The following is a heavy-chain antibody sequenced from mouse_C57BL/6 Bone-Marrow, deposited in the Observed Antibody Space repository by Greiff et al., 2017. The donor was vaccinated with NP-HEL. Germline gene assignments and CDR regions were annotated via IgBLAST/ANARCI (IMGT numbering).Heavy chain of an antibody. D-gene: IGHD2-5*01. CDR1: GFTFSSYA. J-gene: IGHJ3*01. CDR2: ISDGGSYT. V-gene: IGHV5-4*01. CDR3: AREASYYSKGAY. Sequence: EVQRVESGGGLVKPGGSLKLSCAASGFTFSSYAMSWVRQTPEKRLEWVATISDGGSYTYYPDNVKGRFTISRDNAKNNLYLQMSHLKSEDTAMYYCAREASYYSKGAYWGQGTLVTVSA.